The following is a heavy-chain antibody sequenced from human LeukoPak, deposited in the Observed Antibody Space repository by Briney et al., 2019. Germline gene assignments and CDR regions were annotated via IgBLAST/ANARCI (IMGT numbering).Heavy chain of an antibody. J-gene: IGHJ4*02. CDR3: AKDFMEVAGNFDY. V-gene: IGHV3-23*01. CDR2: ISGSGGST. D-gene: IGHD6-19*01. Sequence: GGSLRLSCAASGFTFSSYAMSWVRQAPGKGLEWVSAISGSGGSTYYADSVNGRFTISRDNSKNTLYLQMTSMRAEDTAVYYCAKDFMEVAGNFDYWGQGTMVTVSS. CDR1: GFTFSSYA.